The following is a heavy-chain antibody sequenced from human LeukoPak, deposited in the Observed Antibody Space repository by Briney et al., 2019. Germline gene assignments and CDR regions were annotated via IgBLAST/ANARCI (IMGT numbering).Heavy chain of an antibody. J-gene: IGHJ5*02. D-gene: IGHD5/OR15-5a*01. CDR3: ARTGVSGTLLFFHYFDP. CDR1: GYTFTSHG. CDR2: TSTYNGQT. V-gene: IGHV1-18*01. Sequence: ASVKVSCKASGYTFTSHGISWVRQAPGQGLEWMEWTSTYNGQTYYTQKFQGRVIMTTDTSRSTVYLEVRSLGSDDTAVYYCARTGVSGTLLFFHYFDPWGQGTLVTVSS.